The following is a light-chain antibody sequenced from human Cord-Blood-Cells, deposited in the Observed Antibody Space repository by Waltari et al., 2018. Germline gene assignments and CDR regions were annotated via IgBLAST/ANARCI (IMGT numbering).Light chain of an antibody. Sequence: EIVLTQSPGTLSLSPGERATLSCRASQSVSSSYLAWSQQKPGQAPRLLTYCATSRATGIPDRFSGSGSGTDFTLTISRLEPEDFAVYYCQQYGSSPPYSFGQGTKLEIK. CDR2: CAT. J-gene: IGKJ2*03. V-gene: IGKV3-20*01. CDR1: QSVSSSY. CDR3: QQYGSSPPYS.